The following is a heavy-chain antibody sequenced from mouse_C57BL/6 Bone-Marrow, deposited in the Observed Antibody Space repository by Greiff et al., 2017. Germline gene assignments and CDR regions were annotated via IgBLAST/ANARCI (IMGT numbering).Heavy chain of an antibody. V-gene: IGHV3-6*01. CDR3: AAFDV. J-gene: IGHJ1*03. Sequence: EVQLQQSGPGLVKPSQSLSLTCSVTGYSITSGYYWNWIRQFPGNKLEWMGYISYDGSNNYNPSLKNRISITRDTSKNQFFLKLNSVTTEDTATYYCAAFDVWGTGTTVTVSS. CDR1: GYSITSGYY. CDR2: ISYDGSN.